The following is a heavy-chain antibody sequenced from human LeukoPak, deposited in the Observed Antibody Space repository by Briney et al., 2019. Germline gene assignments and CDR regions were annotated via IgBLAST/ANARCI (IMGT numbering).Heavy chain of an antibody. CDR3: AKEGITFGGVIGNPGDY. CDR2: ISYDGSNK. CDR1: GFTFSSYG. V-gene: IGHV3-30*18. Sequence: PGGSLRLSCAASGFTFSSYGMHWVRQAPGKGLEWVAVISYDGSNKYYADSVKGRFTISRDNSKNTLYLQMNSLRAEDTAVYYCAKEGITFGGVIGNPGDYWGQGTLVTVSS. J-gene: IGHJ4*02. D-gene: IGHD3-16*02.